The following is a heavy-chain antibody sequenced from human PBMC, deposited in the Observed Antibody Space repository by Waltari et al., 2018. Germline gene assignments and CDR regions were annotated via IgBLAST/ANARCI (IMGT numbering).Heavy chain of an antibody. J-gene: IGHJ5*02. Sequence: QVQLVQPGAEVKKPGASVKVSCKASGNTFPGYYMHWVRQAPGQGLEWMGRINPNSGGTNYAQKFQGRVTMTRDTSISTAYMELSRLRSDDTAVYYCARDYGDSTGFDPWGQGTLVTVSS. CDR3: ARDYGDSTGFDP. CDR2: INPNSGGT. V-gene: IGHV1-2*06. D-gene: IGHD4-17*01. CDR1: GNTFPGYY.